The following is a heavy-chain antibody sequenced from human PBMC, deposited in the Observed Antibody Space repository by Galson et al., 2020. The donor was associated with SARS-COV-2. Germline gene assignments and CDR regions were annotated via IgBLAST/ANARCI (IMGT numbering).Heavy chain of an antibody. CDR3: ASHYGPFYWYFDL. Sequence: SETLSLTCTVSGGSITSDGSYWSWIRQHPGKGLEWIGYIFYSGFTYYNPSLRSRVTMSLDTSKNQFSLKLSSVTAADTAVYYCASHYGPFYWYFDLWGRGTLVTVSS. CDR1: GGSITSDGSY. CDR2: IFYSGFT. D-gene: IGHD3-10*01. J-gene: IGHJ2*01. V-gene: IGHV4-31*03.